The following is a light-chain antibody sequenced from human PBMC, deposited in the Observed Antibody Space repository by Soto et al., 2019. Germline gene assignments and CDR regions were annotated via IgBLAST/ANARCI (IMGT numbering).Light chain of an antibody. CDR3: QHYDHLPPLS. CDR2: DAS. V-gene: IGKV1-33*01. J-gene: IGKJ4*01. Sequence: DIQMTQSPSSLSASVGDRVTITCQASQAIKNYLNWYQQKPGKAPNLLIYDASNLKTGVPSRFSGSGSGTHFTLTISSLQPEDIATYYCQHYDHLPPLSFGGGTKVEIK. CDR1: QAIKNY.